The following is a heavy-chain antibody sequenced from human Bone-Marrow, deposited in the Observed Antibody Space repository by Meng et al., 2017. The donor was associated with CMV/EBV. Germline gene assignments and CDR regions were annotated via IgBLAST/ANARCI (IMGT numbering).Heavy chain of an antibody. V-gene: IGHV3-30-3*01. CDR2: ISYDGSNK. CDR1: GVTFSSYA. Sequence: ASGVTFSSYAMHWVRQAPGKGLEWVAVISYDGSNKYYADSVKGRFTISRDNSKNTLYLQMNSLRAEDTAVYYCARARMVARYYFDYWGQGTLVTVSS. CDR3: ARARMVARYYFDY. D-gene: IGHD5-12*01. J-gene: IGHJ4*02.